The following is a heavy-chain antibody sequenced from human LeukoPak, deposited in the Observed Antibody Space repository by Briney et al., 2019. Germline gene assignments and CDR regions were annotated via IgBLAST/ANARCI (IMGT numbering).Heavy chain of an antibody. J-gene: IGHJ5*02. Sequence: ASVKVSCKASGYTFTGYYMHWVRQAPGQGLEWMGWINPNSGGTNYAQKFQGRVTMIRDTSISTAYMELSRLRSDDTAVYYCARDRDITMVRGVIIGDWFDPWGQGTLVTVSS. D-gene: IGHD3-10*01. V-gene: IGHV1-2*02. CDR1: GYTFTGYY. CDR2: INPNSGGT. CDR3: ARDRDITMVRGVIIGDWFDP.